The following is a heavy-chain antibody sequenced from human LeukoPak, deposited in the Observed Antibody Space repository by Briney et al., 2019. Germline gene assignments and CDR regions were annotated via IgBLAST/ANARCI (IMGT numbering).Heavy chain of an antibody. V-gene: IGHV3-21*01. CDR2: ISSSSSYI. D-gene: IGHD3-22*01. CDR3: ARDLRRRVYYDSSGSDDAFDI. J-gene: IGHJ3*02. Sequence: GGSLRLSCAASGFTFSSYSMNWVRQAPGKGLEWVSSISSSSSYIYYADSVKGRFTISRDNAKNSLYLQMNSLRAEDTAVNYCARDLRRRVYYDSSGSDDAFDIWGQGTMVTVSS. CDR1: GFTFSSYS.